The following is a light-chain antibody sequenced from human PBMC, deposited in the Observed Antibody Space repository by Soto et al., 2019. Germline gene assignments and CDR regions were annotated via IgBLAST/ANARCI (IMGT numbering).Light chain of an antibody. Sequence: EVVLTKTPDTLSLSPGERATLSCMASKSFSRSYLSWYQQKPGQAPRLLIYGASSRATGIPDRFSGSGSGTDFTLTISRLEPEDFAVYYCQQYGSSTTTFGRGTMVDI. V-gene: IGKV3-20*01. J-gene: IGKJ1*01. CDR3: QQYGSSTTT. CDR1: KSFSRSY. CDR2: GAS.